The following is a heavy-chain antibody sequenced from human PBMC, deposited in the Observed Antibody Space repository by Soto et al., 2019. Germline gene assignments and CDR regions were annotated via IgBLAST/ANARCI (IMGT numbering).Heavy chain of an antibody. Sequence: GGSLRLSCAASGFTFSSYAMSWVRQAPGKGLEWVSAISGSGGSTYYADSVKGRFTISRDNSKNTLYLQMNSLRAEDTAVYYCAKFLRYYYYYYMDVWGKGTTVTVSS. CDR2: ISGSGGST. CDR1: GFTFSSYA. J-gene: IGHJ6*03. CDR3: AKFLRYYYYYYMDV. V-gene: IGHV3-23*01.